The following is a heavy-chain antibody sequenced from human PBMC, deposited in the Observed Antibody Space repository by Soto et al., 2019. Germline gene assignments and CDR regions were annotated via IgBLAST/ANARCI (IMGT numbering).Heavy chain of an antibody. CDR1: GFTFSSHA. CDR3: AKAVWELLGVGFDY. V-gene: IGHV3-23*01. J-gene: IGHJ4*02. D-gene: IGHD1-26*01. CDR2: ISGSGGST. Sequence: EVQLLESGGGLVQPGGSLRLSCAASGFTFSSHAMSWVRQAPGKGLEWVSVISGSGGSTYYADSVKGRFTISRDNSKNTLYLQMNSLRAEDTAVYYCAKAVWELLGVGFDYWGQGTLVTVSS.